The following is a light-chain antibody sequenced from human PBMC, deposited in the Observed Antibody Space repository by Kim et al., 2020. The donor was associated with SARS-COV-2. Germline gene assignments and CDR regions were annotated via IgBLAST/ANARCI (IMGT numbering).Light chain of an antibody. V-gene: IGLV3-1*01. J-gene: IGLJ2*01. CDR3: QAWDSRTVI. CDR2: EGT. Sequence: SYELTQPPSVSVSPGQTATITCSGDKLGDKYACWYQQRPGQSPVLVIYEGTERPSGIPERFSGSKPGTTATLTISGTQAMDEADYYCQAWDSRTVIFGGGTQLTVL. CDR1: KLGDKY.